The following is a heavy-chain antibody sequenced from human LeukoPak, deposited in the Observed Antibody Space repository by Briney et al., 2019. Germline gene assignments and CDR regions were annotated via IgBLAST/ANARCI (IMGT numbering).Heavy chain of an antibody. CDR2: ISGSGGST. D-gene: IGHD4-11*01. CDR1: GFTFSSYA. CDR3: AKPPYSNSMYYYGMDV. Sequence: GGSLRLSCAASGFTFSSYAMSWVRQAPGKGLEWVSAISGSGGSTYYADPVKGRFTISRDNSKNTLYLQMNSLRAEDTAVYYCAKPPYSNSMYYYGMDVWGQGTTVTVSS. J-gene: IGHJ6*02. V-gene: IGHV3-23*01.